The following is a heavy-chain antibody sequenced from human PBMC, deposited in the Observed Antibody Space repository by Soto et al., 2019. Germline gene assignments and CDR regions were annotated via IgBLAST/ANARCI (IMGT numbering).Heavy chain of an antibody. J-gene: IGHJ3*02. CDR1: GFTFISYA. CDR2: ISGSGGST. Sequence: GGSLRLSCAASGFTFISYAIIFFRHSAFKWLEWVSAISGSGGSTYYADSVKGRFTISRDNSKNTLYLQMNSLRAEDTAVYYCAKDRGTHYDILTGYYPDAFDIWGQGTMVTVSS. V-gene: IGHV3-23*01. D-gene: IGHD3-9*01. CDR3: AKDRGTHYDILTGYYPDAFDI.